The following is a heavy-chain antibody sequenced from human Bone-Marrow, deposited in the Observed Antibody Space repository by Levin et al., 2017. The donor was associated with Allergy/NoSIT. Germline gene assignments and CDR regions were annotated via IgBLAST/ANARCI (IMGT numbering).Heavy chain of an antibody. V-gene: IGHV3-7*01. J-gene: IGHJ4*02. Sequence: LSLTCAASGFTFSNSWMTWVRQAPGKGLEWVANIKPDGSEKYYVDYVKGRFTISRDNSKNSLYLQMNSLRVEDTAVYYCARDPRDLDYWGQGTLVTVSS. CDR2: IKPDGSEK. CDR3: ARDPRDLDY. CDR1: GFTFSNSW. D-gene: IGHD5-24*01.